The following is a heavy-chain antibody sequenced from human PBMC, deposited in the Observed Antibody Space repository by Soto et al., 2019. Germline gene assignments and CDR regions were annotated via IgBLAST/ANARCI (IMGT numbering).Heavy chain of an antibody. V-gene: IGHV3-23*01. CDR2: ISGGGSGP. J-gene: IGHJ4*02. Sequence: EVQLLESGGGLVQPGGSLRLSCVASGITFRTYAMTWVRQAPGKGLEWVSSISGGGSGPFYADSVKGRFTISRDNSVQTLYLQMSSLRVDDTAIYYCAKDQSEVFSSAFNSPLDYWGQGILVTVSS. CDR1: GITFRTYA. CDR3: AKDQSEVFSSAFNSPLDY. D-gene: IGHD6-19*01.